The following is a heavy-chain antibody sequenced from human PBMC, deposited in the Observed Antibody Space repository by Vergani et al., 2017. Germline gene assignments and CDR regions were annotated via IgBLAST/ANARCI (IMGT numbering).Heavy chain of an antibody. V-gene: IGHV2-5*04. CDR3: VYRKTECGTTGCFYPFYYRCCMDV. J-gene: IGHJ6*03. D-gene: IGHD1-7*01. CDR1: GFSLNTRGVS. Sequence: QITLKESGPTLVKPTQTLTLTCTFSGFSLNTRGVSVAWLRQPPGKALDWLALIYWNDDQHYSPSLNNMVTITKDTSKIQEVLTMTNKDYVDTGTYYCVYRKTECGTTGCFYPFYYRCCMDVLLKGTTATVSS. CDR2: IYWNDDQ.